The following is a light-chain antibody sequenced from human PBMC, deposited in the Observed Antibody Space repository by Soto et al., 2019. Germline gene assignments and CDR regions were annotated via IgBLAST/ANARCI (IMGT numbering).Light chain of an antibody. CDR3: SSYAGSNNYV. J-gene: IGLJ1*01. CDR1: SSDVGGYNY. Sequence: QSALTQPPSASGSPGQSVTISCTGTSSDVGGYNYVSWYQQHPGKAPQLMIYGVTKRPSGVPDRFSGSKSGNTASLTVSGLQAEEEAYYYCSSYAGSNNYVFGTGTKVTVL. CDR2: GVT. V-gene: IGLV2-8*01.